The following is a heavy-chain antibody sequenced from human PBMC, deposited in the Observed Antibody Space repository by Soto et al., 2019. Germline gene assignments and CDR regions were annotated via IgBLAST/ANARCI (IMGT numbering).Heavy chain of an antibody. Sequence: GGSLRLSCAASGFTVSSNYMSWVRQAPGKGLEWVSVIYSGGSTYYADSVKGRFTISRHNSKNTLYLQMNSLRAEDTAVYYCARDNWNFYYYYMDVWGKGTTVTVSS. J-gene: IGHJ6*03. V-gene: IGHV3-53*04. CDR3: ARDNWNFYYYYMDV. CDR1: GFTVSSNY. D-gene: IGHD1-20*01. CDR2: IYSGGST.